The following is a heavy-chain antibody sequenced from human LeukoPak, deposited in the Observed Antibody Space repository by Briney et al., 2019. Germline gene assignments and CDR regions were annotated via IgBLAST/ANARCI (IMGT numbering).Heavy chain of an antibody. CDR1: GDSVSSKSAA. V-gene: IGHV6-1*01. CDR3: ARDLEGGTTVVIGWTSGSGLSFDY. J-gene: IGHJ4*02. Sequence: SQTLSLTCAISGDSVSSKSAAWNWIRQSPSRGLEWLGRTYYRSKWYNDYAVSVKSRITINPDTSKNQFSLQLNSVTPEDTAVYYCARDLEGGTTVVIGWTSGSGLSFDYWGQGTLVTVSS. CDR2: TYYRSKWYN. D-gene: IGHD4-23*01.